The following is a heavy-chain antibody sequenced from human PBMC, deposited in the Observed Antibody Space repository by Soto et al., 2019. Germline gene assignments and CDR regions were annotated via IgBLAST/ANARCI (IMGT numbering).Heavy chain of an antibody. D-gene: IGHD5-18*01. CDR3: ARPSPVVTDV. V-gene: IGHV4-30-4*01. J-gene: IGHJ6*02. Sequence: SETLSLTCTVSGGSISSGDYYWSWIRQPPGKGLEWIGYIYYSGGTYYNPSLKSRVTISVDTSKNQFSLKLSSVTAADTSLSYCARPSPVVTDVWGQGTPVSVS. CDR1: GGSISSGDYY. CDR2: IYYSGGT.